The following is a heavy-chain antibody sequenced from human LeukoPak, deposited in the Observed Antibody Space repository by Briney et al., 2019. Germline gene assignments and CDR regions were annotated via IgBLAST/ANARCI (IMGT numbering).Heavy chain of an antibody. Sequence: QPGASLRLSCAASGFTFSSYAMSWVRQAPGKGLEWVSAISGSGGSTYYADSVKGRFTISRDNSKNTLYLQMNSLRAKDTAVYYCAKADVVVPAEGYYYYGMDVWGQGTTVTVSS. CDR1: GFTFSSYA. D-gene: IGHD2-2*01. V-gene: IGHV3-23*01. CDR2: ISGSGGST. J-gene: IGHJ6*02. CDR3: AKADVVVPAEGYYYYGMDV.